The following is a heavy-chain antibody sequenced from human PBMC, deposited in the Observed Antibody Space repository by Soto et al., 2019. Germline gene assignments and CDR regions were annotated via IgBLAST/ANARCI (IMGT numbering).Heavy chain of an antibody. CDR3: ATLNPYSSVDL. V-gene: IGHV1-18*01. D-gene: IGHD2-15*01. Sequence: QVQLVQSGTEVKKPGASVKVSCKASGYTDNTYGITWVRQAPGQGLEMMGRISAYNGNTSYAQKFQGRVTMTADTTTSTGYTALRILTSDDTAVYYFATLNPYSSVDLWGRCTLVTLPS. CDR1: GYTDNTYG. CDR2: ISAYNGNT. J-gene: IGHJ2*01.